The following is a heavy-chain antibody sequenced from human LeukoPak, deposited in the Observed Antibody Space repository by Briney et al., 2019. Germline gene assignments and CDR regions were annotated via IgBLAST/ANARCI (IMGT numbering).Heavy chain of an antibody. CDR1: GGTFSSYA. Sequence: EASVNVSCKASGGTFSSYAISWVRQAPGQGLEWMGGITPIFGTADYAQKFQGRVTITADESTSTAYMELSSLRSEDTAVYYCARDYMLYCGSTSCPAFYGMDVWGQGTTVTVSS. V-gene: IGHV1-69*13. J-gene: IGHJ6*02. CDR2: ITPIFGTA. CDR3: ARDYMLYCGSTSCPAFYGMDV. D-gene: IGHD2-2*01.